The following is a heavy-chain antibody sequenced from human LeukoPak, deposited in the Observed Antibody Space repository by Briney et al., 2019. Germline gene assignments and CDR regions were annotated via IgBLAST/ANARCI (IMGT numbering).Heavy chain of an antibody. J-gene: IGHJ4*02. Sequence: GGSLRLSCAASALPFSSYGMHLVRQAPGKGLEWVAVIWHDGSHKYYADSVTGRFTISRDNSKNTLYLQMNSLRAEDTAIYYCASGVYSSGWYLDYWGQGTLVTVSS. CDR2: IWHDGSHK. CDR1: ALPFSSYG. D-gene: IGHD6-19*01. V-gene: IGHV3-33*01. CDR3: ASGVYSSGWYLDY.